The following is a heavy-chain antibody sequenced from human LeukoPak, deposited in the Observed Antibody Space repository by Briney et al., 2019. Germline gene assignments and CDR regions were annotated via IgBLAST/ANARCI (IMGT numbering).Heavy chain of an antibody. V-gene: IGHV4-34*01. J-gene: IGHJ4*02. Sequence: SETLSLTCAVYGGSFSGYYWSWIRQPPGKGLEWIGEINHSGSTNYNPSLKSRVTISVDTSKNQFSLKLSSVTAADTAVYYCARLQRETYYDFWSGTRFDYWGQGTLVTVSS. CDR2: INHSGST. D-gene: IGHD3-3*01. CDR3: ARLQRETYYDFWSGTRFDY. CDR1: GGSFSGYY.